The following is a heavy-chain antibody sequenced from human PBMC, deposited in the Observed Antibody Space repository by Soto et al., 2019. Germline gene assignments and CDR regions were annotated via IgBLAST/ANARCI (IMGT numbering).Heavy chain of an antibody. D-gene: IGHD5-12*01. V-gene: IGHV4-59*01. CDR3: ATQSVDIVATTFDY. CDR2: IYYSGST. CDR1: GGSISSYY. J-gene: IGHJ4*02. Sequence: QVQLQESGPGLVKPSETLSLTCTVSGGSISSYYWSWIRQPPGKGLEWIGYIYYSGSTNYNPSLKSRVTISVDTSKNQFSLKLSSVTAADTAVYYCATQSVDIVATTFDYWGQGILVTVSS.